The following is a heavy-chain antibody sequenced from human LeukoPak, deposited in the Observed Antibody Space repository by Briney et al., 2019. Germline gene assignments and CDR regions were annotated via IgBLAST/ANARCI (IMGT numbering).Heavy chain of an antibody. J-gene: IGHJ4*02. D-gene: IGHD6-13*01. V-gene: IGHV1-8*01. Sequence: GASVKVSCKASGYTFTSYDINWVRQATGQGLEWMGWMNPNSGNTNYVQKLQGRVTMTTDTSTSTAYMELRSLRSDDTAVYYCARGGIAAAGLGYWGQGTLVTVSS. CDR3: ARGGIAAAGLGY. CDR1: GYTFTSYD. CDR2: MNPNSGNT.